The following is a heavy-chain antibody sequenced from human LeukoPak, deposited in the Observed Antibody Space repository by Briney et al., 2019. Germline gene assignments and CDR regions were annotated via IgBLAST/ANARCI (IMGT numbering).Heavy chain of an antibody. Sequence: GGSLRLSCAASGFTVSSNYMSWVRQAPGKGLEWVSVIYSGGSTYYADSVKGRFTISRDNSKNTLYLQMNSLRAEDTAVYYCARDPTFGGVNDAFDIWGQGTMVTVSS. V-gene: IGHV3-66*01. D-gene: IGHD3-16*01. CDR1: GFTVSSNY. CDR2: IYSGGST. CDR3: ARDPTFGGVNDAFDI. J-gene: IGHJ3*02.